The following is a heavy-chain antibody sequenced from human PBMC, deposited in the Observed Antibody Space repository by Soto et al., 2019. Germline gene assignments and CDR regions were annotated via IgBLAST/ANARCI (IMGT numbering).Heavy chain of an antibody. J-gene: IGHJ6*02. V-gene: IGHV3-7*01. CDR1: GFTFSTLW. CDR3: VRGRGMDV. Sequence: GGSLRLSCAASGFTFSTLWMTWVRQAAGKGPEWVANIKQDGSEKYYVDSVKGRFTISRDNAKNSLYLQMNSLRAEDTAVYYCVRGRGMDVWGQGTTVTVSS. CDR2: IKQDGSEK.